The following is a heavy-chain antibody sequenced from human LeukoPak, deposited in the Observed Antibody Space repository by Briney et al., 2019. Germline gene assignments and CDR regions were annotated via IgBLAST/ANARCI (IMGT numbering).Heavy chain of an antibody. D-gene: IGHD2-2*02. Sequence: GGSLRLSCAASGFTLSSYVMSWVRQASGKGLEWVSTISGSGSSTYYADSVKGRFTISRDNSKNTLYLQMSSLRAEDTAVYYCAKDAYCNSASCYRAFDIWGQGTMVIVSS. CDR3: AKDAYCNSASCYRAFDI. V-gene: IGHV3-23*01. J-gene: IGHJ3*02. CDR2: ISGSGSST. CDR1: GFTLSSYV.